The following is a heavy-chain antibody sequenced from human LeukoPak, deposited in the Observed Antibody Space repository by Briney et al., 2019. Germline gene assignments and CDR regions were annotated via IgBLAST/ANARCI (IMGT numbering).Heavy chain of an antibody. J-gene: IGHJ4*02. CDR1: GFTFEDYA. CDR3: AAFSYSSGWSGY. D-gene: IGHD6-19*01. CDR2: ISWNSGSI. V-gene: IGHV3-9*01. Sequence: GRSLRLSCAASGFTFEDYAMHWVRQGPGKGLEWVSGISWNSGSIDYADSVKGRFTISRDNAKNSLYLQMNSLRAEDTALYFCAAFSYSSGWSGYWGQGTLVTVSS.